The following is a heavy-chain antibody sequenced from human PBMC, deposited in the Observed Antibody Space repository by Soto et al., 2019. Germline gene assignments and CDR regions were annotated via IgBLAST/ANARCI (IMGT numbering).Heavy chain of an antibody. Sequence: QLHLQESGPGLVRPSETLSLTCIVSGDSIRSSNYYWGWIRQPPGKGLEWIGNKFYSGSPYVNLSLKGRVTISVDTSKNQFSLSLTSVTAADTAVYYCVGRGVIITRGYFDPWGQGTLVTVSS. CDR2: KFYSGSP. J-gene: IGHJ5*02. CDR1: GDSIRSSNYY. CDR3: VGRGVIITRGYFDP. D-gene: IGHD3-10*01. V-gene: IGHV4-39*01.